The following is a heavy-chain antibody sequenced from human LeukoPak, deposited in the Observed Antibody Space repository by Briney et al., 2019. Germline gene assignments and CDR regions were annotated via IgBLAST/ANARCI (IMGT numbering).Heavy chain of an antibody. D-gene: IGHD6-6*01. CDR1: GFTFSSYE. V-gene: IGHV3-48*03. CDR3: ARGSYSSSWDY. Sequence: GGSLRLSXAASGFTFSSYEMNWVRQAPGKGLEWVSYISSSGSTIYYADSVKGRFTISRDNAKNSLYLQMNSLRAEDTAVYYCARGSYSSSWDYWGQGTLVTVSS. CDR2: ISSSGSTI. J-gene: IGHJ4*02.